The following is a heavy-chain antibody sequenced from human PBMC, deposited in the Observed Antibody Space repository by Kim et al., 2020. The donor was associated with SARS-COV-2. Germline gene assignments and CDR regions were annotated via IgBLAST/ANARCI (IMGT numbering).Heavy chain of an antibody. J-gene: IGHJ3*01. D-gene: IGHD5-12*01. CDR3: VRDGYSGYDRAFDF. Sequence: GGSLRLSCADSGFTFSSYWMSWVRQAPGKGLEWVANIKEDGSEKYYVDSVKGRFTISRDNAKNSVYLQMNSLRAEDTAVYFCVRDGYSGYDRAFDFWGQGTMVTVSS. CDR1: GFTFSSYW. CDR2: IKEDGSEK. V-gene: IGHV3-7*01.